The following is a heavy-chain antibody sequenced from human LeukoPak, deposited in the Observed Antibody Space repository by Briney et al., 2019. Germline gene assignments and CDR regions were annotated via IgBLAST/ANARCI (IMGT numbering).Heavy chain of an antibody. CDR3: ARDLGNWNGGVFDY. Sequence: GASVKVSCKASGYTFTSYGISWVRQAPGQGLEWMGWISAYNGNTNYAQKLQGRVTMTTDTSTSTAYMELRSLGSDDTAVYYCARDLGNWNGGVFDYWGQGTLVTVSS. CDR1: GYTFTSYG. D-gene: IGHD1-1*01. CDR2: ISAYNGNT. V-gene: IGHV1-18*01. J-gene: IGHJ4*02.